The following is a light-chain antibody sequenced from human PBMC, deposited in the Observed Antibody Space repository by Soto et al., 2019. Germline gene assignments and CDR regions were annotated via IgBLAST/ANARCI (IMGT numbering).Light chain of an antibody. CDR3: SSYACSNNLV. J-gene: IGLJ2*01. Sequence: QSVLTQPPSASGSPGQSVTISCTGTSSDVGGYNFVSWYQQHPGKAPKLMIYEVSKRPSGVPDRFSGSKSGNTASLTVSGLQAEDEADYHCSSYACSNNLVFGGGTKLTV. CDR2: EVS. CDR1: SSDVGGYNF. V-gene: IGLV2-8*01.